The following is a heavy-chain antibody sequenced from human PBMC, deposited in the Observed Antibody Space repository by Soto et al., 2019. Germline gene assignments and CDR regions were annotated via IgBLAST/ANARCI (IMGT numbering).Heavy chain of an antibody. J-gene: IGHJ5*02. CDR3: ARIPVDTSMIYWLDP. V-gene: IGHV4-61*08. CDR1: GGSVSSGDYY. Sequence: SETLSLTCTVSGGSVSSGDYYWSWIRQPPGKGLEWIGYIYYSGNTNYNPSLKSRVIISVDTSKNLFSLKLTSVAAADTAVYYCARIPVDTSMIYWLDPWGQGTLVTVSS. D-gene: IGHD5-18*01. CDR2: IYYSGNT.